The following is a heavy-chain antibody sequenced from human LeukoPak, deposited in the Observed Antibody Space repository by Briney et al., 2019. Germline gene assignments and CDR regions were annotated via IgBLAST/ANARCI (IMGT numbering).Heavy chain of an antibody. V-gene: IGHV1-24*01. CDR3: ATDVDYFDWLLLDY. D-gene: IGHD3-9*01. Sequence: ASVTVSCKVSGYTLTELSMHWVRQAPGKGLEWMGGLDPEDGETIYAQNFQGRVTMTEDTSTDTAYLELSSLRSEDTAVYYCATDVDYFDWLLLDYWGQGTLVTVSS. CDR2: LDPEDGET. J-gene: IGHJ4*02. CDR1: GYTLTELS.